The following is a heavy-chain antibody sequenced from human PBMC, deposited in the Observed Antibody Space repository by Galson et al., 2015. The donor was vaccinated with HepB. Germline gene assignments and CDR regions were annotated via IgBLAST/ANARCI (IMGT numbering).Heavy chain of an antibody. Sequence: SLRLSCAASGFTFSSYSMNWVRQAPGKGLEWVSSISTSSSYISYADSLKGRFTISRDNAKNSLYLQMNSLRAEDTAVYYCARDRCSGGSCYSVWFDPWGQGTPVTVSS. CDR1: GFTFSSYS. V-gene: IGHV3-21*01. D-gene: IGHD2-15*01. CDR2: ISTSSSYI. J-gene: IGHJ5*02. CDR3: ARDRCSGGSCYSVWFDP.